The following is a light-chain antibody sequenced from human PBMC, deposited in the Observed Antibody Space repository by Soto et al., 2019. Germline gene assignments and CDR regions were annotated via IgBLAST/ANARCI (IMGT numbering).Light chain of an antibody. V-gene: IGKV1-9*01. CDR3: QQLKSYPRMYT. J-gene: IGKJ2*01. Sequence: IQFTQSPSSLSASVGDRVTITCRASQGIRSYLAWYQQKPGKAPKLLIYAASTLQSGVPSRFSGSGSGTDFTLTISSLQPEDFAAYECQQLKSYPRMYTFGQGTKLEIK. CDR2: AAS. CDR1: QGIRSY.